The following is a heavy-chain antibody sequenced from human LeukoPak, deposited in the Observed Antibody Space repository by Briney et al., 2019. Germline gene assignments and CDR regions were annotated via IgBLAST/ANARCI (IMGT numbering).Heavy chain of an antibody. CDR3: ARGAVSGRFGDYFYYMDV. CDR1: GGSFSGHY. V-gene: IGHV4-34*01. D-gene: IGHD3-3*01. J-gene: IGHJ6*03. CDR2: INHRGVA. Sequence: SETLSLTCAVYGGSFSGHYWNWIRQPPGKGLQWIEEINHRGVANYNPSLKSRVSISEDTSKNQFSLTVNSVTAADTALYFCARGAVSGRFGDYFYYMDVWGKGTTVTVSS.